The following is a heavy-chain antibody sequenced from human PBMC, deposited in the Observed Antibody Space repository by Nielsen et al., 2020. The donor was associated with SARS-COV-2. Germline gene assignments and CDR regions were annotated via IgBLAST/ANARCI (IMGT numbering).Heavy chain of an antibody. CDR3: ARVLIMDYYGSGSYWSFYFDY. CDR2: IYYSGST. D-gene: IGHD3-10*01. J-gene: IGHJ4*02. Sequence: SETLSLTCTVSGGSISSYYWSWIRQPPGKGLEWIGYIYYSGSTNYNPSLKSRVTISVDTSKNQFSLKLSSVTAADTAVYYCARVLIMDYYGSGSYWSFYFDYWGQGTLVTVSS. V-gene: IGHV4-59*01. CDR1: GGSISSYY.